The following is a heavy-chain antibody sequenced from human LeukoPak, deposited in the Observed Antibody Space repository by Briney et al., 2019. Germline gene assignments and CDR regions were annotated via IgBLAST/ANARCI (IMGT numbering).Heavy chain of an antibody. V-gene: IGHV3-48*01. CDR3: ARDTLLYGNSPDAFDI. J-gene: IGHJ3*02. D-gene: IGHD4-23*01. CDR2: ISSSSSTI. CDR1: GFTFSSYS. Sequence: PGGSLRLSCAASGFTFSSYSMNWVRQAPGKGLEWVSYISSSSSTIYYADSVKGRFTISRDNAKNSLYLQMNSLRAEDTSVYYCARDTLLYGNSPDAFDIWGQGTMVTVSS.